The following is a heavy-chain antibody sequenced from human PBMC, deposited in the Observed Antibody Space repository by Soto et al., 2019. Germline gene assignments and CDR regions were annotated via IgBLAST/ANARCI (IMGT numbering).Heavy chain of an antibody. D-gene: IGHD1-1*01. CDR3: ARGLRPVRVTSFDY. CDR2: ISSSGTTI. V-gene: IGHV3-11*01. CDR1: GFTFSDYC. Sequence: GGSLRLSCAASGFTFSDYCMTWVRQAPGKGLEWVSYISSSGTTIYYADSVRGRFTISRDNARNSLYLQMNSLRAEDTAVYYCARGLRPVRVTSFDYWGQGTLVTVSS. J-gene: IGHJ4*02.